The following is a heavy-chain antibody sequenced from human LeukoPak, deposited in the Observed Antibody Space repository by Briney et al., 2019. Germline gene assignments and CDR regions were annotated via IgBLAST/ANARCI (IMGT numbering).Heavy chain of an antibody. Sequence: SETLSLTCTVSGGSISSGSYYWSWIRQPPGKGLEWIGEINHSGSTNYNPSLKSRVTISVDTSKNQFSLKLSSVTAADTAVYYCARGNTRYSSSWYFGWFDPWGQGTLVTVSS. J-gene: IGHJ5*02. CDR3: ARGNTRYSSSWYFGWFDP. V-gene: IGHV4-39*07. CDR2: INHSGST. D-gene: IGHD6-13*01. CDR1: GGSISSGSYY.